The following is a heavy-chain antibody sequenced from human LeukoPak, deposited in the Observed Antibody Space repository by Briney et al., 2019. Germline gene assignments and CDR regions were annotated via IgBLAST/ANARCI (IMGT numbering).Heavy chain of an antibody. CDR3: ARGGDYYGSGSYPGDGMDV. J-gene: IGHJ6*02. CDR1: GFTFSSYT. V-gene: IGHV3-48*01. Sequence: PGGSLRLSCAASGFTFSSYTMNWVRQAPGKGLEWISHIGWSDGTIYYAGSVKGRFTISRENAKSSLYLQMNSLRAADTAVYYCARGGDYYGSGSYPGDGMDVWGQGTTVIVSS. D-gene: IGHD3-10*01. CDR2: IGWSDGTI.